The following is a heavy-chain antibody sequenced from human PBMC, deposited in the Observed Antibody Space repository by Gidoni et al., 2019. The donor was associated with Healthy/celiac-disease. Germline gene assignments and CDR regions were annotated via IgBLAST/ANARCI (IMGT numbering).Heavy chain of an antibody. V-gene: IGHV1-18*01. CDR3: AAQGYCSGGSCYYYYGMDV. J-gene: IGHJ6*02. D-gene: IGHD2-15*01. CDR2: ISAYNGNT. Sequence: QVQLVQSGAEVKKPGASVKVSCKASGYTFTSYGISWVRQAPGRGLEWMGWISAYNGNTNYAQKLQGRVTMTTDTSTSTAYMELRSLRSDDTAVYYCAAQGYCSGGSCYYYYGMDVWGQGTTVTVSS. CDR1: GYTFTSYG.